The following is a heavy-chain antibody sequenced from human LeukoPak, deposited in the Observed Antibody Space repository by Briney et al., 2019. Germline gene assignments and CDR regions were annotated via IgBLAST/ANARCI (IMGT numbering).Heavy chain of an antibody. V-gene: IGHV1-46*01. CDR3: ARGLYGSGSYSWFDP. CDR1: GYTFTSYY. Sequence: ASVKVSCKASGYTFTSYYMHWVRQAPGQGLEWMGITNPSGGSTSYAQKFQGRVTMTRDTSTSTVYMELSSLRSEDTAVYYCARGLYGSGSYSWFDPWGQGTLVTVSS. D-gene: IGHD3-10*01. CDR2: TNPSGGST. J-gene: IGHJ5*02.